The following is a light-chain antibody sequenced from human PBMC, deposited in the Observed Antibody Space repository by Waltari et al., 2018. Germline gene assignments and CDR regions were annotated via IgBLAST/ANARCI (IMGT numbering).Light chain of an antibody. V-gene: IGKV2-30*02. J-gene: IGKJ1*01. CDR1: QSLAQSDGNTY. Sequence: DVLLTQSPVSLPVTLGQPASMSCNSRQSLAQSDGNTYLNWFHQRPGQSPRRLISKVSRRDSGVPERFSGSGSGTDFTLRISRVAAEDVGVYYCMQGTHWPQTFGQGTKVEIK. CDR2: KVS. CDR3: MQGTHWPQT.